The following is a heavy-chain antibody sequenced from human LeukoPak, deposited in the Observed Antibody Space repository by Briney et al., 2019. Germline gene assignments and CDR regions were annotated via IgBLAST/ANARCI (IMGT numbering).Heavy chain of an antibody. V-gene: IGHV1-69*04. D-gene: IGHD3-10*01. CDR1: GGTFSSYA. CDR2: IIPILGIA. Sequence: ASVKVSCKASGGTFSSYAISWVRQAPGQGLEWMGRIIPILGIANYAQKFQGRVTITADKSTSTAYMELSSLRSEDTAVYYCAREVRGVTGFDYWGQGTLVTVSS. CDR3: AREVRGVTGFDY. J-gene: IGHJ4*02.